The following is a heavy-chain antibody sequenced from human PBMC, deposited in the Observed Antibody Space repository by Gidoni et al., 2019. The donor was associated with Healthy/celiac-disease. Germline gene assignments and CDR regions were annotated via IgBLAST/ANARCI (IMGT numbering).Heavy chain of an antibody. CDR2: ISGSGGST. CDR1: GFTFSSYA. Sequence: EVQLLESGGGLVQPGGSLRLSCAASGFTFSSYAMSWVQQAPGKGLGWVSDISGSGGSTYYADSVKGRFTISRDNSKNTLYLQMNSLRAEDTAVYYCAKGRYCSGGSCYGGPFDYWGQGTLVTVSS. V-gene: IGHV3-23*01. J-gene: IGHJ4*02. CDR3: AKGRYCSGGSCYGGPFDY. D-gene: IGHD2-15*01.